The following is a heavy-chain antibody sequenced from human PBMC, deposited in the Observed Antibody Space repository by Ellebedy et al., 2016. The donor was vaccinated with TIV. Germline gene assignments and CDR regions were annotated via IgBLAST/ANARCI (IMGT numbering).Heavy chain of an antibody. J-gene: IGHJ3*02. CDR2: ISSSSSYI. Sequence: GESLKISCAASGFTFSSYSMNWVRQAPGKGLEWVSSISSSSSYIYYADSVKGRFTISRDNAKNSLYLQMNSLRAEDTAVYYCARGIQLWARDAFDIWGQGTMVTVSS. CDR3: ARGIQLWARDAFDI. D-gene: IGHD5-18*01. CDR1: GFTFSSYS. V-gene: IGHV3-21*01.